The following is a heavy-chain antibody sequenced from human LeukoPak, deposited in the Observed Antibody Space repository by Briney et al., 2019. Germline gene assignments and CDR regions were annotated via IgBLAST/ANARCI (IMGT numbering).Heavy chain of an antibody. CDR1: GDSISSSSSY. CDR3: ARAYYYYMDV. CDR2: VHYSGST. V-gene: IGHV4-61*01. J-gene: IGHJ6*03. Sequence: SETLSLTCTVSGDSISSSSSYWSWIRQPPGKGLEWIGYVHYSGSTNYNPSLKSRVTISVDTSKNQFSLKLSSVTTADTAVYYCARAYYYYMDVWGKGTTVTVSS.